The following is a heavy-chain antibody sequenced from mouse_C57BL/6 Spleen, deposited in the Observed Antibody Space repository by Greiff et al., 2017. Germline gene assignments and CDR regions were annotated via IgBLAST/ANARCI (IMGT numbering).Heavy chain of an antibody. V-gene: IGHV1-64*01. CDR1: GYTFTSYW. CDR3: AREVDYAMDY. CDR2: IHPNSGST. D-gene: IGHD1-1*02. J-gene: IGHJ4*01. Sequence: QVQLQQPGAELVKPGASVKLSCKASGYTFTSYWMHWVKRRPGQGLEWIGMIHPNSGSTNYNEKFKSKATLTVDKSSSTAYMQLSSLTSEDSAVYYCAREVDYAMDYWGQGTSVTVSS.